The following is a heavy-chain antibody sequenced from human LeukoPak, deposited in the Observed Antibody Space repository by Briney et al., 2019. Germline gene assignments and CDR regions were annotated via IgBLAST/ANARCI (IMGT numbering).Heavy chain of an antibody. V-gene: IGHV3-21*04. D-gene: IGHD3-3*01. Sequence: PGGSLRLSCAASGFTFSSYSMNWVRQAPGKGLEWVSSISSSSSYIYYADSVKGRFTISRDNSKNTLYLQMNSLRAEDTAVYYCAKGGIWSGYSFDYWGQGTLVTVSS. J-gene: IGHJ4*02. CDR3: AKGGIWSGYSFDY. CDR1: GFTFSSYS. CDR2: ISSSSSYI.